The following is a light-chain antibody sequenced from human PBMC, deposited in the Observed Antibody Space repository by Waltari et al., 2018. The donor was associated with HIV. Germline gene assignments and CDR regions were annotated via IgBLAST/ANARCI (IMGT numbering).Light chain of an antibody. CDR2: DAS. CDR3: QQRDNWPPAPT. J-gene: IGKJ4*01. CDR1: QSASTF. Sequence: EIVLTQSPATLSLSPGERATLSCRASQSASTFLAWYQQKPGQAPRLLIYDASIRATGIPARFSGSGSGTDFTLTISSLEPEDFAVYYCQQRDNWPPAPTFGGGTKVEI. V-gene: IGKV3-11*01.